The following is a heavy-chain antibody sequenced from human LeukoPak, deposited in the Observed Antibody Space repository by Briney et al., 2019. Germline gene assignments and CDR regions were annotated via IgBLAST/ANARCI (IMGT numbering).Heavy chain of an antibody. D-gene: IGHD3-22*01. CDR1: GFTFSDYY. Sequence: GGSLRLSCAASGFTFSDYYMSWIRQAPGKGLEWVSYISSSGSTIYYADSVEGRFTISRDNAKNSLYLQMNSLRAEDTAVYYCAAPADYYDSSGGDYWGQGTLVTVSS. V-gene: IGHV3-11*04. CDR2: ISSSGSTI. J-gene: IGHJ4*02. CDR3: AAPADYYDSSGGDY.